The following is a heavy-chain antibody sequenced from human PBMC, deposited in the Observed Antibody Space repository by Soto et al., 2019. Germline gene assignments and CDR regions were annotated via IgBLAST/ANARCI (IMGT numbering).Heavy chain of an antibody. Sequence: GGSLRLSCAASGFTFSNYAMSWVRQAPGKGLEWVSAISSSGGSTYYTDSVKGRFTISRDNSKDTLYLQMNSLRAEDTAVYYCAKRPGLAHFDYWGQGTLVTVSS. V-gene: IGHV3-23*01. D-gene: IGHD6-25*01. CDR2: ISSSGGST. CDR3: AKRPGLAHFDY. J-gene: IGHJ4*02. CDR1: GFTFSNYA.